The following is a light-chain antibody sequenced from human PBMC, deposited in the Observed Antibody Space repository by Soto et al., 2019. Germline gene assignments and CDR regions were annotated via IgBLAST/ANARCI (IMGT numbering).Light chain of an antibody. CDR3: QQRNNWPPIT. CDR2: DAS. J-gene: IGKJ5*01. Sequence: EIVLTQSPATLSLSPGARATLSCRASQGVSSYLAWYQQKPGQAPRLLIYDASNRATGIPARFSGSGSGTDFTLTISSLEPEDFAVYYCQQRNNWPPITFGQGTRLEIK. CDR1: QGVSSY. V-gene: IGKV3-11*01.